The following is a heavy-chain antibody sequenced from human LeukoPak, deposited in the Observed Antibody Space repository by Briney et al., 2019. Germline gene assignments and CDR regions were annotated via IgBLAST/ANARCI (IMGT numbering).Heavy chain of an antibody. D-gene: IGHD2-2*01. CDR1: GGSISSGDYY. J-gene: IGHJ6*03. CDR3: ARYCSSTSCYRRSGAYCYYYYMDV. V-gene: IGHV4-30-4*08. Sequence: SETLSLTCTVSGGSISSGDYYWSWIRQPPGKGLEWIGYIYYSGSTYYNPSLKSRVTISVDTSKNQFSLKLSSVTAADTAVYYCARYCSSTSCYRRSGAYCYYYYMDVWGKGTTVTVSS. CDR2: IYYSGST.